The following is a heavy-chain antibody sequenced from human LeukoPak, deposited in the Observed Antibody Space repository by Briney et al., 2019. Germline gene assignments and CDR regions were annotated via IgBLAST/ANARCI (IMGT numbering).Heavy chain of an antibody. V-gene: IGHV4-31*03. J-gene: IGHJ3*02. CDR3: AATVVNDAFDI. CDR1: GGSISSGGYY. CDR2: IYYSGST. D-gene: IGHD4-11*01. Sequence: SETLSLTCTVSGGSISSGGYYWSWIRQHPGKGLEWIGYIYYSGSTYYNPCLKSRVTISVDTSKNQFSLKLSSVTAADTAVYYCAATVVNDAFDIWGQGTMVTVSS.